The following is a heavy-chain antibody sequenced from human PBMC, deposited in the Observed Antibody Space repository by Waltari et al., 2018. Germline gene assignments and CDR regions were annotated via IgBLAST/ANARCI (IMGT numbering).Heavy chain of an antibody. CDR1: GGSISSGSYY. D-gene: IGHD2-15*01. CDR3: ARDVVVVAATHYYYYMDV. Sequence: QVQLQESGPGLVKPSQTLSLTCTVSGGSISSGSYYWSWIRQPAGKGLEWIGRIYTSGSTHYNPSLKSRVTISVDTSKNQFSLKLSSVTAADTAVYYCARDVVVVAATHYYYYMDVWGKGTTVTVSS. V-gene: IGHV4-61*02. CDR2: IYTSGST. J-gene: IGHJ6*03.